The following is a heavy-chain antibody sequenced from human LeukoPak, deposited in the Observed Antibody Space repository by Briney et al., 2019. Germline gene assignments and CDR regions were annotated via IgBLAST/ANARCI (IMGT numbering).Heavy chain of an antibody. CDR2: ISSSSSYI. D-gene: IGHD2-15*01. J-gene: IGHJ4*02. Sequence: GGSLRLSCAASGFTFSSYSMNWVRQAPGKGLEWVSSISSSSSYIYYADSVKGRFTISRDNAKNSPYLQMNSLRAEDTAVYYCARGRCSGGSCNDYWGQGTLVTVSS. CDR1: GFTFSSYS. V-gene: IGHV3-21*01. CDR3: ARGRCSGGSCNDY.